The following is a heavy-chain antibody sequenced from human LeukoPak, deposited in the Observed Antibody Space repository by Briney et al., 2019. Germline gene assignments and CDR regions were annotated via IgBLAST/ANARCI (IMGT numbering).Heavy chain of an antibody. CDR1: GFTISGYW. J-gene: IGHJ3*01. V-gene: IGHV3-74*01. CDR3: AVTIFGVVTPPRN. Sequence: QPGGSLRLSCAASGFTISGYWMHWVRQAPGKGLVWVARINTDGSSANYADSVKGRFTISRDNAKNTLYLQMNSLRAEDTAVYYCAVTIFGVVTPPRNWGQGTMVTVSS. D-gene: IGHD3-3*01. CDR2: INTDGSSA.